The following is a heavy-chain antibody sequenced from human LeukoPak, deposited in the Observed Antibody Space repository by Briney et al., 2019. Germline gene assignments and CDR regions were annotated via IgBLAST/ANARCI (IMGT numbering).Heavy chain of an antibody. J-gene: IGHJ4*02. CDR1: GYTFTSYG. Sequence: ASVKVSCKASGYTFTSYGISWVRQAPGQGLEWMGWISAYNGNTHYAQKLQGRVTMTTDTSTSTVYMELRSLRSDDTAVYYCARGSPPRRNYDSRGYYSYYFNYWGQGTLVTVSS. V-gene: IGHV1-18*01. CDR2: ISAYNGNT. CDR3: ARGSPPRRNYDSRGYYSYYFNY. D-gene: IGHD3-22*01.